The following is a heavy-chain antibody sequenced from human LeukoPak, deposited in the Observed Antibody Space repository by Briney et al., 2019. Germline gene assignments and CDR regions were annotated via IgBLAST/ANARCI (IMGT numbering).Heavy chain of an antibody. CDR1: GGSFSDYY. J-gene: IGHJ3*02. Sequence: PSETLSLTCAVYGGSFSDYYWSWIRQPPGKGLEFIGEVNHSGTTNYNPSLKSRVTISVDTSKNQFSLKLSSVTAADTAVYYCARGPLGDEFADAFDIWGQGTMVTVSS. CDR3: ARGPLGDEFADAFDI. V-gene: IGHV4-34*01. D-gene: IGHD4-17*01. CDR2: VNHSGTT.